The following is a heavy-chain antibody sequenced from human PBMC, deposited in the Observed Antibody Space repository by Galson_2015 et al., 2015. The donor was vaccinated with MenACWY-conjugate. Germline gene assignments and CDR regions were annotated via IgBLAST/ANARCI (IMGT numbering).Heavy chain of an antibody. D-gene: IGHD3-10*01. J-gene: IGHJ5*02. CDR2: ISGSGRT. CDR3: AKYTAYVSGSLLTPFDP. Sequence: PLRLSCAASGFSFSAYAMTWVRQGPGKGLEWVSTISGSGRTYYADSVKGRFTISRDNSKNTLYLQMNSLRADDTAVYYCAKYTAYVSGSLLTPFDPWGQGTLVTVSS. V-gene: IGHV3-23*01. CDR1: GFSFSAYA.